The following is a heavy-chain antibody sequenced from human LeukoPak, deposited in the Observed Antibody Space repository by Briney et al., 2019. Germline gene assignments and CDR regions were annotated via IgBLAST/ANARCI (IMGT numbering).Heavy chain of an antibody. Sequence: ASVKVSCKASGYTFTSYDINWVRQATGQGLEWMGWMNPNSGNTGYAQKFQGRVTMTRNTSISTAYMELSSLRSEDTAVYYCARARRGVAANNWFDPWGQGTLVTVSS. D-gene: IGHD6-13*01. CDR1: GYTFTSYD. J-gene: IGHJ5*02. CDR3: ARARRGVAANNWFDP. V-gene: IGHV1-8*01. CDR2: MNPNSGNT.